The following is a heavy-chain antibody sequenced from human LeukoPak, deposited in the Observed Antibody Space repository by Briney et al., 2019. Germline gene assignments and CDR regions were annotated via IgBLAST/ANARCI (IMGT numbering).Heavy chain of an antibody. CDR2: INHSGST. CDR3: ARFYDSRGYPSIDPEFQH. J-gene: IGHJ1*01. V-gene: IGHV4-34*01. CDR1: GGSFSGYY. D-gene: IGHD3-22*01. Sequence: SETLSLTCAVYGGSFSGYYWSWIRQHPGKGLEWIGEINHSGSTNYNPSLKSRVTISVDTSKNQFSLKLSSVTAADTAVYYCARFYDSRGYPSIDPEFQHWGQGTLATVSS.